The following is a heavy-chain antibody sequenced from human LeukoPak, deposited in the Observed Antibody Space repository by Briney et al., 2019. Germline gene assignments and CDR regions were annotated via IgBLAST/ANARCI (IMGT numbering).Heavy chain of an antibody. CDR2: INSDSSLM. V-gene: IGHV3-21*01. Sequence: PGGSLRLSCAASGFTFSSYSMNWVRQAPGKGLEWVSSINSDSSLMFYAESVKGRFTISRDNARNSLYLQLNSLRAEDTAVYYCIRDLFDDYSLDYWGQGALVTVSS. CDR3: IRDLFDDYSLDY. J-gene: IGHJ4*02. D-gene: IGHD3-16*01. CDR1: GFTFSSYS.